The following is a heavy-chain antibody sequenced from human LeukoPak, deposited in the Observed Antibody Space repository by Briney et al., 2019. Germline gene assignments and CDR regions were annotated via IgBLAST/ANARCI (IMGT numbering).Heavy chain of an antibody. CDR2: ISSSSSYI. D-gene: IGHD2-2*01. CDR3: ARDRVPAAIFTVYDYYYYGMGV. V-gene: IGHV3-21*01. J-gene: IGHJ6*02. Sequence: PGGSLRLSCAASGFTFSSYSMNWVRQAPGKGLEWVSSISSSSSYIYYADSVKGRFTISRDNAKNSLYLQMNSLRAEDTAVYYCARDRVPAAIFTVYDYYYYGMGVWGQGTTVTVSS. CDR1: GFTFSSYS.